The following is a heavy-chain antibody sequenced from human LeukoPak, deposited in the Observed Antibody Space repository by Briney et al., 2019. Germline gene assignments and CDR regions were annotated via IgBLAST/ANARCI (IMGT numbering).Heavy chain of an antibody. D-gene: IGHD4-17*01. J-gene: IGHJ6*03. V-gene: IGHV4-4*07. CDR3: ARAAYGDYRYYYFYLDV. CDR1: GGSINSYY. CDR2: IYTSGSS. Sequence: SETLSLTCTVSGGSINSYYWSWIRQPAGKGLEWIGRIYTSGSSNYNPSLKSRVTMSVYTSKNQFSLRLTSVTAADTAVYYCARAAYGDYRYYYFYLDVWGKGTTVTVSS.